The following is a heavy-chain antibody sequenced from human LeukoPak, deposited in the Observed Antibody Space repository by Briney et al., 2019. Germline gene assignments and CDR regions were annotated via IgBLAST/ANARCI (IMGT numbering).Heavy chain of an antibody. J-gene: IGHJ4*02. CDR1: GFTFINAW. D-gene: IGHD1-26*01. CDR3: TTDGVGVEGATYDN. Sequence: GGSLRLSCAGSGFTFINAWMAWVRHAPGKGLEWVGRIKAKAHGGTIEYAAPVKGRFTISRDDSKNTLYLQMNSLKTEDTAVYYCTTDGVGVEGATYDNWGQGTLFSVSS. V-gene: IGHV3-15*01. CDR2: IKAKAHGGTI.